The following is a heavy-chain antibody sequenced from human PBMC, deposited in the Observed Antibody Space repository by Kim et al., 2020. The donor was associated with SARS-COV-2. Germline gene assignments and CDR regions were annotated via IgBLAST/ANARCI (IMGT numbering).Heavy chain of an antibody. CDR1: GFSFGDYG. V-gene: IGHV3-49*04. D-gene: IGHD3-10*01. CDR2: IRRKHFGGTT. J-gene: IGHJ4*02. CDR3: TTRRATYYYGAGTDD. Sequence: GGSLRLSCIASGFSFGDYGLSWVRQAPGKGLEWVGFIRRKHFGGTTDYPASVKGRFTISRDDSKSIAYRQMNSLKKEDTAVYYCTTRRATYYYGAGTDDWGQGTLVTVSS.